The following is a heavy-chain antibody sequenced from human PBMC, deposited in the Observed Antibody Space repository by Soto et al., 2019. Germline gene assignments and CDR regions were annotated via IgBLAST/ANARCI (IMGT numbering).Heavy chain of an antibody. CDR2: IYYSGST. CDR3: ATSYGNAWYTY. J-gene: IGHJ4*02. V-gene: IGHV4-39*06. CDR1: GGSISSSSYY. D-gene: IGHD6-13*01. Sequence: SETLSLTCTVSGGSISSSSYYWGWIRQPPEKGLEWIGSIYYSGSTYYNQSLKSRVTISVDRSKKQFTLQLSSVTVEDTAVYYCATSYGNAWYTYWGQGTQVTVSS.